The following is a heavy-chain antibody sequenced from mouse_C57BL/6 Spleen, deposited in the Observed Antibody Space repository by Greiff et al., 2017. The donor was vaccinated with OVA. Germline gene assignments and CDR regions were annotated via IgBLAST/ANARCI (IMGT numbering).Heavy chain of an antibody. J-gene: IGHJ2*01. D-gene: IGHD2-3*01. CDR3: TRRLLYDGYHLFDY. V-gene: IGHV6-6*01. CDR2: IRKKDNNHAT. Sequence: EVQLQESGGGLVQPGGSMKLSCAASGFTFSDAWMDWVRQSPEKGLEWVAEIRKKDNNHATYYAESVKGRFTISRDDSKSSVYLQMNSLRAEDTGIYYCTRRLLYDGYHLFDYWGQGTTLTVSS. CDR1: GFTFSDAW.